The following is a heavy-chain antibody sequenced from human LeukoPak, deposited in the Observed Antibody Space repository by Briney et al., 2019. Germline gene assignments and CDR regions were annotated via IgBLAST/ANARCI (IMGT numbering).Heavy chain of an antibody. D-gene: IGHD3-16*01. CDR3: ARHRVYDWNYPIWFDP. CDR2: IYYSGNT. Sequence: SETLSLTCTVSGVSIRSSGYYWACIRQPPGKGLESIANIYYSGNTYYNPSLKSRVTISVDKSKNQFSLKLTSVTAADTAVYYCARHRVYDWNYPIWFDPWGQGTLVTVSS. J-gene: IGHJ5*02. V-gene: IGHV4-39*01. CDR1: GVSIRSSGYY.